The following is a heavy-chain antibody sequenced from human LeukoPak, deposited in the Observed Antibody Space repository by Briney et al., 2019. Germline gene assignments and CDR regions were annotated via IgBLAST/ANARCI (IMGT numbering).Heavy chain of an antibody. J-gene: IGHJ6*02. CDR3: ARGPYGDYVSYYGVDV. D-gene: IGHD4-17*01. V-gene: IGHV3-23*01. CDR1: GFTFSTYA. Sequence: GGSLRLSCAASGFTFSTYAMSWVRQAPGKGLEWVSAINVAGDKTYYADSVRGRFTISRDNSKNTLYLQMNSLRVEDTAVYYCARGPYGDYVSYYGVDVWGQGTTVTVS. CDR2: INVAGDKT.